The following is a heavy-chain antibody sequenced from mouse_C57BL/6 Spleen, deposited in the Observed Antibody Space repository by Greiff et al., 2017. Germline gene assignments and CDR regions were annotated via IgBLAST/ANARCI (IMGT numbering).Heavy chain of an antibody. Sequence: EVTLVESGGGLVKPGGSLKLSCAASGFTFSDYGMHWVRQAPEKGLEWVAYISSGSSTIYYADTVKGRFTISRDNAKNALFLQMTSLRSEDTAMYYCAGKLRLDYYFDYWGQGTTLTVSS. CDR3: AGKLRLDYYFDY. V-gene: IGHV5-17*01. D-gene: IGHD3-2*02. J-gene: IGHJ2*01. CDR2: ISSGSSTI. CDR1: GFTFSDYG.